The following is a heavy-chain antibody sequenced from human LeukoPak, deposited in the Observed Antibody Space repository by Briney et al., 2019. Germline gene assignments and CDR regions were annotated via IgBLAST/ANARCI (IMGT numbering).Heavy chain of an antibody. CDR1: GVTSNY. CDR2: IYNCGTT. D-gene: IGHD3-16*01. Sequence: PGGSLRLSCAASGVTSNYMTWVRQAPGQGLEGVSVIYNCGTTYYADSVKGRFTISRDNSKSTLFVYLQMNSLRTDDTALYYCAGGGDAARSLAYWGQGALVTVSS. J-gene: IGHJ4*02. CDR3: AGGGDAARSLAY. V-gene: IGHV3-66*03.